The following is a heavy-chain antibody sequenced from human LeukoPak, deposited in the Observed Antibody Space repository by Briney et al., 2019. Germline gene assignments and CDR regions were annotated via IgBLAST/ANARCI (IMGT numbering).Heavy chain of an antibody. D-gene: IGHD4-17*01. V-gene: IGHV3-30*18. CDR2: TSSDGSTT. Sequence: GGSLGLSCAASGFTFSSYGMHWVRQAPGKGLQWVAVTSSDGSTTFYEDSVRGRFTISRDNSKNTLYLQMSSLRAEDTAIYYCAKDPNGDYIGTFDIWGQGTMVIVS. CDR1: GFTFSSYG. CDR3: AKDPNGDYIGTFDI. J-gene: IGHJ3*02.